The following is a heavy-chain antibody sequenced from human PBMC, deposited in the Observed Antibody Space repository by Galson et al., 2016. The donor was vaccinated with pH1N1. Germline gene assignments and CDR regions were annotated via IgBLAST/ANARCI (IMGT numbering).Heavy chain of an antibody. CDR3: ARDVRISLWLPDF. Sequence: SVKVSCKASGGTFNTDAISWVRQAPGQGLEWMGRIIAIFGTANYAQKFQGRVTMATDTSTNTAYMELRNLTSDDTAVYYCARDVRISLWLPDFWGQGTLVTVSS. D-gene: IGHD5-18*01. V-gene: IGHV1-69*05. J-gene: IGHJ4*02. CDR2: IIAIFGTA. CDR1: GGTFNTDA.